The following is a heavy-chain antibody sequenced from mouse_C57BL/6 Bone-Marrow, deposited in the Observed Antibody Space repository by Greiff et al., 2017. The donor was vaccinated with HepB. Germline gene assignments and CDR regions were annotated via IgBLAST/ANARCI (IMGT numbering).Heavy chain of an antibody. D-gene: IGHD1-1*01. J-gene: IGHJ1*03. CDR2: IRLKSDNYAT. Sequence: EVQLQESGGGLVQPGGSMKLSCVASGFTFSNYWMNWVRQSPEKGLEWVAQIRLKSDNYATHYAESVKGRFTISRDDSKSSVYLQMNNLRAEDTGIYYCTGITTVVASYWYFDVWGTGTTVTVSS. CDR3: TGITTVVASYWYFDV. CDR1: GFTFSNYW. V-gene: IGHV6-3*01.